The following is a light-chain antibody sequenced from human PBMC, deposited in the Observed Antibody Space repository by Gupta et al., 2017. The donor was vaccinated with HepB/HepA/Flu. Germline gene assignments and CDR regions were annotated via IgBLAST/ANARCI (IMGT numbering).Light chain of an antibody. CDR1: SGYSHYS. V-gene: IGLV4-60*03. CDR2: VESSGRY. Sequence: QLMVTQSSSASASLGSSVKLTCTLSSGYSHYSIGWHQQQPGKAPRFLMKVESSGRYNKGSGIPDRFSGPSSGAARYLTISNLQAEDEDDYYCETWDSNIRVFGGGTKLTVL. CDR3: ETWDSNIRV. J-gene: IGLJ2*01.